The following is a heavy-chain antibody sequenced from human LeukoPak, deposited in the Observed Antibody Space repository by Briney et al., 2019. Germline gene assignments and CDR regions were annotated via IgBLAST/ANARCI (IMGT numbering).Heavy chain of an antibody. Sequence: SETLSLTCTVAGGSISSYYWSWIRQPPGKGLEWIGYIYYSGSTNYNPSLKSRVTISVDTSKNQFSLYLSSVTAAATAVDYCARDYDSSRYDAFDIWGQGTMVTVSS. D-gene: IGHD3-22*01. V-gene: IGHV4-59*01. CDR1: GGSISSYY. J-gene: IGHJ3*02. CDR2: IYYSGST. CDR3: ARDYDSSRYDAFDI.